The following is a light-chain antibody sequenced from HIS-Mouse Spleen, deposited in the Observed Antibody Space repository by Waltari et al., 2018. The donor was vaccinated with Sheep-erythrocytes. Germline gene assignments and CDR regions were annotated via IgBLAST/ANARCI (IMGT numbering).Light chain of an antibody. V-gene: IGLV2-8*01. J-gene: IGLJ3*02. CDR1: SSDVGGYNY. Sequence: QSALTQPPSASGSPGPSVTISCPGTSSDVGGYNYFSWYQQHPGKAPKLMIYEVSKRPSGVPDRFSGSKSGNTASLTVSGLQAEDEADYYCSSYAGSNNWVFGGGTKLTVL. CDR3: SSYAGSNNWV. CDR2: EVS.